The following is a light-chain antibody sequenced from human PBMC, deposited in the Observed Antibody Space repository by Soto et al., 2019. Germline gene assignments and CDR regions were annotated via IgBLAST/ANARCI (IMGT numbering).Light chain of an antibody. CDR2: GAS. V-gene: IGKV1-8*01. CDR3: QQYYTFPYT. Sequence: AVRMTQSPSSFSASTGDRVTISCRASQEISTYLAWYQQKPGKAPKLLIYGASTLHNEVPSRFSGSGSGTDFTLTIDCLQSDDFANYFCQQYYTFPYTFDQGT. CDR1: QEISTY. J-gene: IGKJ2*01.